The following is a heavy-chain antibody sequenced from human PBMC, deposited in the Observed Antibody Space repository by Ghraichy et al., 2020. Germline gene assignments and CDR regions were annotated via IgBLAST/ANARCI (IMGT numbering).Heavy chain of an antibody. CDR3: ARDFGQWLVRVAFDI. CDR2: ISYDGSNK. Sequence: GGSLRLSCAASGFTFSSYAMHWVRQAPGKGLEWVAVISYDGSNKYYADSVKGRFTISRDNSKNTLYLQMNSLRAEDTAVYYCARDFGQWLVRVAFDIWGQGTMVTVSS. V-gene: IGHV3-30-3*01. J-gene: IGHJ3*02. D-gene: IGHD6-19*01. CDR1: GFTFSSYA.